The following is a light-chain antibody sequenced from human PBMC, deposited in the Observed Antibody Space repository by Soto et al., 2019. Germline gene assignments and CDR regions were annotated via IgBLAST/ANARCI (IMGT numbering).Light chain of an antibody. CDR1: QNINDH. J-gene: IGKJ5*01. Sequence: DILMTQSPSSLSASVGDRVTVTCRASQNINDHLNWYQQKPGEAPRLVIYIASRSLGGVPPRFSGSGSGTDFTLAISNLQPEDFATYYCQRSHSIPITFGQGTRLDIK. CDR2: IAS. CDR3: QRSHSIPIT. V-gene: IGKV1-39*01.